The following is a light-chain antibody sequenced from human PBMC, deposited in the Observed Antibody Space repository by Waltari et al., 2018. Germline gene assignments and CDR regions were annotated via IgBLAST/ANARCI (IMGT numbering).Light chain of an antibody. CDR2: KAS. V-gene: IGKV1-5*03. Sequence: DIQMTQSPSTLSAYVGDRVTITCRASQTISSWLAWYQQKPGKAPKLLIYKASSLESGVPSRFSGSGSGTEFTLTISSLQAEDVAVYYCQQYYGTPPTFGQGTKVEIK. J-gene: IGKJ1*01. CDR1: QTISSW. CDR3: QQYYGTPPT.